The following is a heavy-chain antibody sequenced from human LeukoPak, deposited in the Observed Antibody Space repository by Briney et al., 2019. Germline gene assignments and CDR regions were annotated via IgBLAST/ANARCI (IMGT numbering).Heavy chain of an antibody. CDR2: TYYRSKWYN. CDR1: GDSVSSNSAA. D-gene: IGHD6-13*01. J-gene: IGHJ4*02. V-gene: IGHV6-1*01. Sequence: SQTLSLTCAISGDSVSSNSAAWNWIRQSPSRGLEWLGRTYYRSKWYNDYAVSVKSRITINPDTSQNHFSLKVTSMTAADTGVYYCTRSLPGAVGAADFWGQGTLVTVSS. CDR3: TRSLPGAVGAADF.